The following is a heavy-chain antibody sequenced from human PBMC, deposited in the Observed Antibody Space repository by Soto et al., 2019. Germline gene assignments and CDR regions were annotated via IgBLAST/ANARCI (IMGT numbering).Heavy chain of an antibody. Sequence: ASVKVSCKASGYTFTGYYMHWVRQAPVQGPEWMGGINPNSGGTNYAQKFQGRVTMTRETSISTAYMELSRLRSDDTAGYYCARHSILRSLECWGDFDPGGRGTLVTLSS. CDR2: INPNSGGT. J-gene: IGHJ5*02. CDR3: ARHSILRSLECWGDFDP. D-gene: IGHD3-3*01. V-gene: IGHV1-2*02. CDR1: GYTFTGYY.